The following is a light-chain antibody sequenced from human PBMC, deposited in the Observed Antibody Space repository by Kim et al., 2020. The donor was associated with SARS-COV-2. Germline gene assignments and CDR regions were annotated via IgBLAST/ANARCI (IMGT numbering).Light chain of an antibody. CDR1: QSLLHTNGYKY. J-gene: IGKJ2*03. CDR3: MQGLQAPYS. CDR2: MGS. V-gene: IGKV2-28*01. Sequence: PASIACRSTQSLLHTNGYKYLDWYLQMPGQSPQLLISMGSSRASGVPDRFSGSGSGTDFTLKISRVEAEDVGVYYCMQGLQAPYSFGQGTKLEI.